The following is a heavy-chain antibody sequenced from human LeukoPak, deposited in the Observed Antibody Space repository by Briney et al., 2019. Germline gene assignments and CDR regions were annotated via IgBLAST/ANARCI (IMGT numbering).Heavy chain of an antibody. CDR1: GGSISGYY. Sequence: SETLFLTCTVSGGSISGYYWSWIRQPAGKALEWIGRIYTSGNTNYTPSLKSRVTMSVDTSKNQFSLKLSSVTAADTAVYYCARDRSYDTRIVDFWGQGTLVTVSS. V-gene: IGHV4-4*07. CDR3: ARDRSYDTRIVDF. CDR2: IYTSGNT. D-gene: IGHD3-22*01. J-gene: IGHJ4*02.